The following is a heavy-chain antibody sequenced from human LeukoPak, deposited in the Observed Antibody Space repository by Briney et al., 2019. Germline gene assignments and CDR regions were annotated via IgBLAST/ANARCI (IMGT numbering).Heavy chain of an antibody. D-gene: IGHD3-22*01. J-gene: IGHJ4*02. Sequence: SETLSLTCTVSGDSISGSSYYWGWIRQPPGKGLEWIGSTFYNGRTYYKPSLKSRVTISVDTSKNQFSLKLSSVTAADTAVYYCARDHYDSSGYPFDYWGQGTLVTVSS. CDR3: ARDHYDSSGYPFDY. CDR1: GDSISGSSYY. V-gene: IGHV4-39*07. CDR2: TFYNGRT.